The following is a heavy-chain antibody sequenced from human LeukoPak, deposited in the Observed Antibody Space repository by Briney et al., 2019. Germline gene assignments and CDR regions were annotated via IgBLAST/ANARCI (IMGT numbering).Heavy chain of an antibody. CDR3: ARDRFTIFGVVIIPYFGY. D-gene: IGHD3-3*01. Sequence: GRSLRLSCAASGLTFSSYAMHWVRQAPGKGLEWVAVISYDGSNKYYADSVKGRFTISRDNSKNTLYLQMNSLRAEDTAVYYCARDRFTIFGVVIIPYFGYWGQGTLVTVSS. J-gene: IGHJ4*02. CDR2: ISYDGSNK. V-gene: IGHV3-30-3*01. CDR1: GLTFSSYA.